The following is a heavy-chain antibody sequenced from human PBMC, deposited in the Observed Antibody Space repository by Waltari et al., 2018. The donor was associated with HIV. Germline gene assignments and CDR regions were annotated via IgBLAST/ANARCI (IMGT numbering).Heavy chain of an antibody. CDR1: GGSFSNFF. J-gene: IGHJ4*02. D-gene: IGHD3-9*01. CDR3: ARGHNILTA. V-gene: IGHV4-34*02. CDR2: INHSGST. Sequence: QVQLQQWGAGLLKPSETLSLTCAVYGGSFSNFFWSWIRQPPGKGLEWIGEINHSGSTNYNESLKTRVTISVDTSKNQFSLNLTSVTAADTAVYYCARGHNILTAWGQGTLVTVSS.